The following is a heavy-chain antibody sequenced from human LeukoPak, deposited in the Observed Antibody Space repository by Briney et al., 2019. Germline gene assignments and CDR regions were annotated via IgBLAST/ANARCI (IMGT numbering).Heavy chain of an antibody. J-gene: IGHJ4*02. CDR1: GDSVSSYSVA. Sequence: SQTLSLPCVISGDSVSSYSVAWNWIRQSPSRGLEWLGNTYYRSKWYNDYAASVISRININPDTSKNQFSLQLNSVTPEDTAVYYCARGGSYSFDYWGQGTLVTVSS. CDR3: ARGGSYSFDY. D-gene: IGHD1-26*01. CDR2: TYYRSKWYN. V-gene: IGHV6-1*01.